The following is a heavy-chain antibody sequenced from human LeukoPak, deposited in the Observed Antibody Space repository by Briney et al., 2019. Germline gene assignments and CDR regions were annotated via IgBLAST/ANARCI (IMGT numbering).Heavy chain of an antibody. V-gene: IGHV4-4*07. CDR1: GGSISSYY. CDR3: ARDWGYCSGGSCYRENWFDP. J-gene: IGHJ5*02. D-gene: IGHD2-15*01. Sequence: PSETLSLTCAVSGGSISSYYWSWIRQPAGKGLEWIGRIYTSGSTNYNPSLKSRVTISVDTSKNQFSLKLSSVTAADTAVYYCARDWGYCSGGSCYRENWFDPWGQGTLVTVSS. CDR2: IYTSGST.